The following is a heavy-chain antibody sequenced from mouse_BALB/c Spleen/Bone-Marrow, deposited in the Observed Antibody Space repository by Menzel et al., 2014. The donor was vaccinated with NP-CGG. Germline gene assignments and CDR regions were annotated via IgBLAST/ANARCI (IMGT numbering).Heavy chain of an antibody. J-gene: IGHJ2*01. Sequence: QVQLQQSGTQLVRPGASVKISCKASGYSFTSYWMHWVKQRPGQGLEWIGVIDPSDSETRLNQKFKDKATLTVDKSSSTAYMQLGSPTSEDSAVYYCARGDDGYYGDYWGQGTTLTASS. CDR1: GYSFTSYW. CDR2: IDPSDSET. CDR3: ARGDDGYYGDY. V-gene: IGHV1S126*01. D-gene: IGHD2-3*01.